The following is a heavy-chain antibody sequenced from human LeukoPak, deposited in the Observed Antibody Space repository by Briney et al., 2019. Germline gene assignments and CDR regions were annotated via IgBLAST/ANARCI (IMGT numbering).Heavy chain of an antibody. D-gene: IGHD3-22*01. Sequence: SVKVSCKASGGTFSSYTISWVRQAPGQGLEWMGRIIPILGIANYAQKFQGRVTITADKSTSTAYMELSSLRSEDTAVYYCAGQRSDNYYDSSGYHDYWGQGTLVTVSS. CDR3: AGQRSDNYYDSSGYHDY. V-gene: IGHV1-69*02. CDR2: IIPILGIA. CDR1: GGTFSSYT. J-gene: IGHJ4*02.